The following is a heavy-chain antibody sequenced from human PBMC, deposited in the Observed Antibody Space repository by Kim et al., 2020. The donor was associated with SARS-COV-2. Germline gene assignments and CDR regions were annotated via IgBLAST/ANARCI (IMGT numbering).Heavy chain of an antibody. CDR2: IRNKAYGGTT. V-gene: IGHV3-49*04. D-gene: IGHD3-10*01. J-gene: IGHJ4*02. CDR1: GFSFGDFA. CDR3: TLPAYYYGSGSYYNDY. Sequence: GGSLRLSCTASGFSFGDFAMSWVRQAPGKGLEWVGFIRNKAYGGTTEYAASVKGRFTISRDDSKSIAYLQMNSLKTEDTAVYFCTLPAYYYGSGSYYNDYWGQGTLVTVSS.